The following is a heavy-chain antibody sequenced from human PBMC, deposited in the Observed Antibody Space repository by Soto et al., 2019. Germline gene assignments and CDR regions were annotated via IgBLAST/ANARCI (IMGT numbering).Heavy chain of an antibody. D-gene: IGHD2-8*01. CDR3: AKNGQPPYYYYGMDV. J-gene: IGHJ6*02. Sequence: ASVKVSCKASGYTFSRYGISWVRQAPGQGLEWMGWLSGYNGDTKYAQKVQGRVTMTIDTSTYTAYMELRSLTSDDTAIYYCAKNGQPPYYYYGMDVWGQGTTVTVSS. V-gene: IGHV1-18*01. CDR1: GYTFSRYG. CDR2: LSGYNGDT.